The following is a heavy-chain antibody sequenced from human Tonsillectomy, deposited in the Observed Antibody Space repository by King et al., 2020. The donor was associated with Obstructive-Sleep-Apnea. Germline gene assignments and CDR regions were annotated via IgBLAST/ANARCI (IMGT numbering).Heavy chain of an antibody. CDR3: ASFTANPWYFAL. D-gene: IGHD4/OR15-4a*01. J-gene: IGHJ2*01. CDR2: IDPSDSYT. CDR1: GYSFTSYW. Sequence: VQLVESGAEVKKPGESPRISCKGSGYSFTSYWISWVRQMPGKGLEWMGRIDPSDSYTNYSPSFQGHVTISADKSISTAYLQWSSLKASDTAMYYCASFTANPWYFALWGRGTLVTVSS. V-gene: IGHV5-10-1*01.